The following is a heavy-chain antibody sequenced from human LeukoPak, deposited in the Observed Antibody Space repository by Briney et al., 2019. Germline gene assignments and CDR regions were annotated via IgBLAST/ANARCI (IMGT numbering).Heavy chain of an antibody. CDR3: AATSAAALPIYYFDY. Sequence: PGGSLKLSCEASGFTFSSYAMSWVRQAPGKGLEWVSAISGSGGSTYYADSVKGRFTISRDNSKNTLYLQMNSLRAEDTAVYYCAATSAAALPIYYFDYWGQGTLVTVSS. V-gene: IGHV3-23*01. CDR2: ISGSGGST. J-gene: IGHJ4*02. CDR1: GFTFSSYA. D-gene: IGHD2-2*01.